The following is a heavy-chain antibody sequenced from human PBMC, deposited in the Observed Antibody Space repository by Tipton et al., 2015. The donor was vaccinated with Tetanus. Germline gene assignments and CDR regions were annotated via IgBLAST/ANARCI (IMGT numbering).Heavy chain of an antibody. Sequence: LRLSCTVSGGSISTYYWSWIRQRPGRGLEWVGYVHYTGKDNYNPSLRSRVTLSVDTSKNQFSLQMSSVTAADTAVYYCARIGWPENNKPGFDIWGQGTMVTVSS. J-gene: IGHJ3*02. V-gene: IGHV4-59*13. CDR3: ARIGWPENNKPGFDI. CDR2: VHYTGKD. CDR1: GGSISTYY. D-gene: IGHD1/OR15-1a*01.